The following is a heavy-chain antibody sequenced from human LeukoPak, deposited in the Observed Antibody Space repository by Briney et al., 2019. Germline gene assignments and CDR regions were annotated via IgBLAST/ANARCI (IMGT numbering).Heavy chain of an antibody. V-gene: IGHV4-39*01. Sequence: SETLSLTCTVSGGSISSSGYYWGWIPQPPGKGLEWIVTIYYSGSTQYNPSLKSRVTISVDTSKNQFSLRLSSVTAADTAVYYCATSPQYGGYLGQGTLVTVSS. J-gene: IGHJ4*02. CDR1: GGSISSSGYY. CDR3: ATSPQYGGY. CDR2: IYYSGST. D-gene: IGHD4-23*01.